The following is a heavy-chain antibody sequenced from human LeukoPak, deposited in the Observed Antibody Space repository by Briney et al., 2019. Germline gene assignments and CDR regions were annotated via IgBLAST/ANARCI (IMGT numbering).Heavy chain of an antibody. D-gene: IGHD3-22*01. CDR3: ARGSSGYYRQYYYYYGMDV. Sequence: SETLSLTCVVSGGSFSGYYWSWIRQPPGKGLEWIGEINHSGSTNYNPSLKSRVTISVDTSKNQFSLKLSSVTAADTAVYYCARGSSGYYRQYYYYYGMDVWGQGTTVTVSS. V-gene: IGHV4-34*01. CDR1: GGSFSGYY. J-gene: IGHJ6*02. CDR2: INHSGST.